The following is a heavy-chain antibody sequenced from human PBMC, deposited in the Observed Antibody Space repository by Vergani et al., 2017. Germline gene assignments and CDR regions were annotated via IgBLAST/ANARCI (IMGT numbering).Heavy chain of an antibody. CDR2: IYYSGST. V-gene: IGHV4-59*01. Sequence: QVQLQESGPGLVKPSETLSLTCTVSGGSISSYYWSWIRQPPGKGLEWIGYIYYSGSTNYNPSLKSRFTISVDTSKNQFSLKLSSVTAADTAVYYCASSLVPGRYRGGDCYSPFDYWGQGTLVTVSS. CDR1: GGSISSYY. D-gene: IGHD2-21*02. J-gene: IGHJ4*02. CDR3: ASSLVPGRYRGGDCYSPFDY.